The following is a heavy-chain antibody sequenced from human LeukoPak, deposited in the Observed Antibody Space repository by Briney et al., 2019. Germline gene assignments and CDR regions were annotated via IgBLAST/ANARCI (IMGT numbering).Heavy chain of an antibody. V-gene: IGHV4-59*01. CDR2: ICYSGTT. CDR3: ARGVYIAAAQYAY. J-gene: IGHJ4*02. Sequence: SETLSLTCTVSGGSISSYYWSWLRQPPGKGPEWIGYICYSGTTNYNPSLKSRVTISVDTSKNQFSLKLSSVTAADTAVHYCARGVYIAAAQYAYWGQGTLVTVSS. CDR1: GGSISSYY. D-gene: IGHD6-13*01.